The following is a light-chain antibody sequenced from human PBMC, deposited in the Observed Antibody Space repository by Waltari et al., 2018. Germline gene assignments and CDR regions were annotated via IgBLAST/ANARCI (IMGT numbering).Light chain of an antibody. J-gene: IGLJ2*01. Sequence: QSALTQPASVSGSPGQSITISCTGTSSDVGSYNLVSWYQHYPGTAPKLMIYAGTKRPSGVSNRFAGSKSGNTASLTIAGLQAEDEADYHCCSYAHSSRVVFGGGTKVTVL. V-gene: IGLV2-23*01. CDR2: AGT. CDR1: SSDVGSYNL. CDR3: CSYAHSSRVV.